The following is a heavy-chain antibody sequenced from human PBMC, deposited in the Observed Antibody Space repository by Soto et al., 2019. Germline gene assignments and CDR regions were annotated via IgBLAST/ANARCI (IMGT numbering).Heavy chain of an antibody. V-gene: IGHV1-18*01. J-gene: IGHJ4*02. CDR3: ERAYYGLGSPRSPLFY. Sequence: ASVKVSCKASGYSFTNYGISWVRQAPGQGLEWMGWISGHNGNTNYAQKLQGRVTMTTDTSTSTAYMELRSLRSDDTAVYYCERAYYGLGSPRSPLFYWGQGTLVTVSS. CDR2: ISGHNGNT. CDR1: GYSFTNYG. D-gene: IGHD3-10*01.